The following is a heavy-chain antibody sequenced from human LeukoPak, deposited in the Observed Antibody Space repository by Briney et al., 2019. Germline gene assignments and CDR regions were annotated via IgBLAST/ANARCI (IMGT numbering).Heavy chain of an antibody. CDR1: GFTFSNAW. Sequence: GGSLRLSCAASGFTFSNAWMSWVRQAPGKGLEWVGRIKSKSDGGTTDYAAPVKGRVTISRDNSKNKLYLQMNSLKTEDTAVYYCTTEDWNHRFEPWGQGTLVTVCS. V-gene: IGHV3-15*01. CDR3: TTEDWNHRFEP. J-gene: IGHJ5*02. CDR2: IKSKSDGGTT. D-gene: IGHD1-1*01.